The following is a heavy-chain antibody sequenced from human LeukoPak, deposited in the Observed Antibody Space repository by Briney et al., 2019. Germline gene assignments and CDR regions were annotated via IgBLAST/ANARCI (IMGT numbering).Heavy chain of an antibody. CDR1: GGSISGYY. CDR3: ASPRSDDYYFDY. J-gene: IGHJ4*02. Sequence: SETLSLTCTVSGGSISGYYWSWIRQPPGKGLEWIGYIYNSGSTNYNPSLKSRVTISVDTSKNQFSLRLSSVTAADTAVYYCASPRSDDYYFDYWGQGTLVTVSS. D-gene: IGHD6-19*01. V-gene: IGHV4-59*08. CDR2: IYNSGST.